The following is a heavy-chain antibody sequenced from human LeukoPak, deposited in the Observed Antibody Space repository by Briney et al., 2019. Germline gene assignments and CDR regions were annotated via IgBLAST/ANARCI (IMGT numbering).Heavy chain of an antibody. D-gene: IGHD1-26*01. CDR3: ARDRWEPDY. Sequence: SETLSLTCTVSGGSISSYYWSWIRQPPGKGLEWIGYIYYSGSTNYNPSLKSRVTISVDTSKNQFSLKLSSLTAADTAVYYCARDRWEPDYWGQGTLVTVSS. J-gene: IGHJ4*02. CDR1: GGSISSYY. CDR2: IYYSGST. V-gene: IGHV4-59*01.